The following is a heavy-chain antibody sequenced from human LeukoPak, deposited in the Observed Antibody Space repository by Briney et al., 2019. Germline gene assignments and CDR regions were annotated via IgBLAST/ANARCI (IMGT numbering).Heavy chain of an antibody. V-gene: IGHV7-4-1*02. Sequence: ASVKVSCKASGYTFSNYAMNWVRQAPGQGLEWMGWINTNTGNPTYAQGFTGRFVFSLDTSVSTAYLQISSLKAEDTAVFYCATLSGDDYGDLGSHLHYWGQGTLVTVSS. D-gene: IGHD4-17*01. CDR3: ATLSGDDYGDLGSHLHY. CDR2: INTNTGNP. CDR1: GYTFSNYA. J-gene: IGHJ4*02.